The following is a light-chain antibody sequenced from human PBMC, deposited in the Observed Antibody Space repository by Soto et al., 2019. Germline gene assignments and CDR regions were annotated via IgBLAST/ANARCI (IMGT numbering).Light chain of an antibody. Sequence: IVLTQSPATLSVSPGERATLSCRASQSVSSNLAWHQQRPGQAPRLLIYGASTRATGVPARFSGGGSGTAFTLTISSLQSADFAVYYCQQYNNWPPITFGQGTKVDIK. CDR3: QQYNNWPPIT. J-gene: IGKJ1*01. CDR1: QSVSSN. V-gene: IGKV3D-15*01. CDR2: GAS.